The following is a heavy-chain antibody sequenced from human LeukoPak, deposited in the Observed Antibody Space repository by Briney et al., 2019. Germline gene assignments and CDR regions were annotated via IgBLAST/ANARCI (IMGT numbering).Heavy chain of an antibody. J-gene: IGHJ4*02. V-gene: IGHV1-2*02. CDR2: INPNSGGT. CDR3: AKGETCGGDCYSYFDS. Sequence: ASVKVSCKASGYSFTDYYMHWVRQAPGQGVEWMGWINPNSGGTNYAQKFQGRVTMTRDTSISTAYIELSRLRSDDTAVYYCAKGETCGGDCYSYFDSWGQGTPVTVSS. D-gene: IGHD2-21*02. CDR1: GYSFTDYY.